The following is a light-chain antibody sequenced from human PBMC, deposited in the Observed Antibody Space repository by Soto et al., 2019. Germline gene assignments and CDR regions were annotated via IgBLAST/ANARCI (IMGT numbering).Light chain of an antibody. CDR3: QQYSASSWT. Sequence: DIQLTQSPSTLSAFVGGRVTITCRANENINNWLAWYQQKPGKPPKFLIYDASTLESGVPSRFSGSGSGTEFALTINNLEPDDVATYYCQQYSASSWTFGQGTKVDIK. CDR2: DAS. CDR1: ENINNW. J-gene: IGKJ1*01. V-gene: IGKV1-5*01.